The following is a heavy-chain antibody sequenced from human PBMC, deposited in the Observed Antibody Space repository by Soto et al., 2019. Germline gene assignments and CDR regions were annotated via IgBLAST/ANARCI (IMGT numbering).Heavy chain of an antibody. J-gene: IGHJ4*02. D-gene: IGHD6-13*01. CDR3: ARETAAGDFDY. CDR2: ISNTGST. CDR1: GGSISSHY. V-gene: IGHV4-59*11. Sequence: SXTLSLTCTGSGGSISSHYWSWIRQPPGKGLEYIVYISNTGSTSYNPSLKSRVNMSVDTSKKQFSLRLSSVTAADTAVYYCARETAAGDFDYWGQGTLVTVSS.